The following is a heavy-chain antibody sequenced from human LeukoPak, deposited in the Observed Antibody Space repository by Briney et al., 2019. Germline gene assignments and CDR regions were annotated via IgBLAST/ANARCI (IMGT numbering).Heavy chain of an antibody. CDR3: ARQPGIAARDARAFDI. CDR2: IYYSGST. CDR1: GGSISSYY. J-gene: IGHJ3*02. Sequence: PSETLSLTCTVSGGSISSYYWSWIRQPPGKGLEWIGYIYYSGSTNYNPSLKSRVTISVDTSKNQFSLKLSSVTAADTAVYYCARQPGIAARDARAFDIWGQGTMVTVSS. V-gene: IGHV4-59*08. D-gene: IGHD6-13*01.